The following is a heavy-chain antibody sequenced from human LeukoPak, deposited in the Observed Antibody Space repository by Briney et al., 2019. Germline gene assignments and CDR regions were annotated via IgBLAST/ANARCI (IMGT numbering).Heavy chain of an antibody. CDR3: ARDAGERWTVDFDY. D-gene: IGHD3/OR15-3a*01. CDR1: GFTFSSYG. V-gene: IGHV3-33*01. Sequence: GGSLRLSCAASGFTFSSYGMHWVRQAPGKGLEWVAFIWYDESKNFHADSVKGRFTISRDNSKNTLYLQMDSLRAEDTAVYYCARDAGERWTVDFDYWGQGTLVTVSS. CDR2: IWYDESKN. J-gene: IGHJ4*02.